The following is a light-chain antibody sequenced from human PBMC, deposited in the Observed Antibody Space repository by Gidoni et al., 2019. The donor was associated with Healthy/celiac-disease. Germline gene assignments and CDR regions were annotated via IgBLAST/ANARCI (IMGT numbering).Light chain of an antibody. V-gene: IGKV1-39*01. CDR1: QSISSY. Sequence: DIQMTQSPSSLSASVADRVTITCRASQSISSYLNWYQQKPGKAPKLLIYAASSLQSGVPSRFSGSGSGTDFTLTISRLQPEDVATYYCQQSYSTPRTFGQGTKLEIK. CDR2: AAS. J-gene: IGKJ2*02. CDR3: QQSYSTPRT.